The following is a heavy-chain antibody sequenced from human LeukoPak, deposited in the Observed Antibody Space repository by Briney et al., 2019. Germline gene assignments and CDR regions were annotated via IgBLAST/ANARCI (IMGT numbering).Heavy chain of an antibody. Sequence: GGSLRLSCAASGFTISGSAMHWVRQASGKGLEWVGRIRSKANSYATAYAASVKGRFTISRDDSKNTAYLQLNSLKTEDTAVYYCTRFGSDDGEYAYWGQGTLVTVSS. V-gene: IGHV3-73*01. CDR3: TRFGSDDGEYAY. CDR2: IRSKANSYAT. CDR1: GFTISGSA. D-gene: IGHD4-17*01. J-gene: IGHJ4*02.